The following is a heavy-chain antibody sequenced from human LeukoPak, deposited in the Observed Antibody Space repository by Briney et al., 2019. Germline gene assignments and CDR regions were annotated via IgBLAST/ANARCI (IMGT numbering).Heavy chain of an antibody. CDR1: GGSLSSSSYY. Sequence: PSETLSLTCTVSGGSLSSSSYYWGWIRQPPGKGLEWIGSIYYSGSTYYNPSLKSRVTISVDTSNNQFSLKLSSVTAADTAVYYCARDRGVVVAATDYYYYGMDVWGQGTTVTVSS. CDR3: ARDRGVVVAATDYYYYGMDV. CDR2: IYYSGST. D-gene: IGHD2-15*01. J-gene: IGHJ6*02. V-gene: IGHV4-39*02.